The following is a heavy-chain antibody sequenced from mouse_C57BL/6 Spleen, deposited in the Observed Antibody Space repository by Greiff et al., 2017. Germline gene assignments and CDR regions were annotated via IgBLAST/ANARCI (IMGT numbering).Heavy chain of an antibody. J-gene: IGHJ1*03. D-gene: IGHD6-1*01. Sequence: QVQLQQPGAELVKPGASVKLSCKASGYTFTSYWMHWVKQRPGQGLEWIGMIHPNSGSTNYNQKFKSKATLTVDKSASTAYMQLSSLTSEDSAVYCWASRAGQWYFDVWGTGTTGTVSS. CDR2: IHPNSGST. CDR3: ASRAGQWYFDV. CDR1: GYTFTSYW. V-gene: IGHV1-64*01.